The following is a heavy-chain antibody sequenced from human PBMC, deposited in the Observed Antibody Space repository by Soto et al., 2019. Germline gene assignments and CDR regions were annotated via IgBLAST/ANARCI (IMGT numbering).Heavy chain of an antibody. CDR2: INNDGSSR. CDR3: TRDPTTSTVTDY. J-gene: IGHJ4*02. V-gene: IGHV3-74*01. CDR1: GFTFSSNW. Sequence: GGSLRLSCAASGFTFSSNWMHWVRQGPGKGLVWVSRINNDGSSRDYAASVKGRFTISRDNAKNTLYLEMNSLRAEDTGVYYCTRDPTTSTVTDYWGQGTVVTVSS. D-gene: IGHD5-12*01.